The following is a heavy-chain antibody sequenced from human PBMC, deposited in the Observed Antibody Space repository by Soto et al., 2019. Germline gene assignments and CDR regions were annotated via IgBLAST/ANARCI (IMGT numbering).Heavy chain of an antibody. CDR2: INPIGGST. CDR3: AREVWQQLGNDAFDI. CDR1: GYTFTSYH. Sequence: ASVKVSCKASGYTFTSYHMHWLLQSPLQVLDWMGIINPIGGSTSYAQKFQGRVTMTRDTSTSTVYMELSSLRSEDTAVYYCAREVWQQLGNDAFDIWGQGTMVTVSS. V-gene: IGHV1-46*01. D-gene: IGHD6-13*01. J-gene: IGHJ3*02.